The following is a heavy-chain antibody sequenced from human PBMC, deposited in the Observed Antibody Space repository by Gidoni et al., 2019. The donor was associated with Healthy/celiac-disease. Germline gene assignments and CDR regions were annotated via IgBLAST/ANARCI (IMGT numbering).Heavy chain of an antibody. D-gene: IGHD3-3*01. V-gene: IGHV4-30-4*01. Sequence: QVQLQESGPGLVKPSQTLSLTCTVSGGSLSSGDYYWSWIRQPPGKGLEWIGYIYYSGSTYYNPSLKSRVTISVDTSKNQFSLKLSSVTAADTAVYYCASAPYYDFWSGLGAFDIWGQGTMVTVSS. CDR2: IYYSGST. CDR1: GGSLSSGDYY. J-gene: IGHJ3*02. CDR3: ASAPYYDFWSGLGAFDI.